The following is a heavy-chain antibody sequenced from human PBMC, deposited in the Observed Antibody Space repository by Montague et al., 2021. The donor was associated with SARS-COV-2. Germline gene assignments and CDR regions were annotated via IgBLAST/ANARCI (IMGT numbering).Heavy chain of an antibody. CDR2: ISISGDKP. CDR3: ANEEVPNDY. CDR1: VFTFSKHA. V-gene: IGHV3-23*01. J-gene: IGHJ4*02. Sequence: SLRLSCAVSVFTFSKHAMSWVRQAPGKGLEWVSGISISGDKPYYADSVKGRFTISRDNSRNTVYLQLNTLRAEDTATYYCANEEVPNDYWGRGTLVTVSS.